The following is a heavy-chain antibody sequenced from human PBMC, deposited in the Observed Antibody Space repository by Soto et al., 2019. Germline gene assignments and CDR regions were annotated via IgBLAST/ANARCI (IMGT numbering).Heavy chain of an antibody. CDR2: IYHSGTT. Sequence: SXTLSLTCAVSAGSMSSSKWWAGVRQSPCKGLELIGEIYHSGTTNYNPSLTSRVTISVDKSNNQFSLKLASVTAADTAVYYCVRTSYSDSSGYYGMDVWGQGTTVTVSS. D-gene: IGHD3-22*01. J-gene: IGHJ6*02. CDR3: VRTSYSDSSGYYGMDV. V-gene: IGHV4-4*02. CDR1: AGSMSSSKW.